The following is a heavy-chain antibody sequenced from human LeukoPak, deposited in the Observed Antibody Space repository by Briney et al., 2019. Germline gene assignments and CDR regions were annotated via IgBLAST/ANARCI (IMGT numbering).Heavy chain of an antibody. D-gene: IGHD1-26*01. CDR2: ISSSGSTI. CDR3: AGDVWSGSYQGVLDY. V-gene: IGHV3-11*01. CDR1: GFTFSDYY. J-gene: IGHJ4*02. Sequence: GGFLRLSCAASGFTFSDYYMSWIRQAPGKGLEWVSYISSSGSTIYYADSVKGRFTISRDNAKNSLYLQMNSLRAEDTAVYYCAGDVWSGSYQGVLDYWGQGTLVTVSS.